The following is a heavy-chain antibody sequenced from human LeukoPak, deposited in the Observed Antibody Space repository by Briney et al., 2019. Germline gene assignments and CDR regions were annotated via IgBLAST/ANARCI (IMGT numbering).Heavy chain of an antibody. Sequence: GRSLRLACAASGFIFSGSVMHWVRQAPGKGLEWVAIMSYDGTNENYGDSVKGRFTISRDNSKNTLYLHMNSLRHDDTAVYYCAKDSGGSVLEDWGHGSLVIASS. CDR2: MSYDGTNE. J-gene: IGHJ4*01. CDR1: GFIFSGSV. V-gene: IGHV3-30*18. D-gene: IGHD2-15*01. CDR3: AKDSGGSVLED.